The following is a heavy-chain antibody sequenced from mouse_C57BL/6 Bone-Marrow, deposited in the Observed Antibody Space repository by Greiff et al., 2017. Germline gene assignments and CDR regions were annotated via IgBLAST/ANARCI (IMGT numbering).Heavy chain of an antibody. CDR1: GYSFTGYY. V-gene: IGHV1-42*01. CDR2: INPSTGGT. J-gene: IGHJ4*01. Sequence: VQLQQSGPELVKPGASVKISCKASGYSFTGYYMNWVKQSPEKSLEWIGEINPSTGGTTYNQKFKAKATLTVDKSSSTASMQLKSLTSEDSAVYYCATSRRNYAYYYAMDYWGQGTSVTVSS. CDR3: ATSRRNYAYYYAMDY. D-gene: IGHD2-1*01.